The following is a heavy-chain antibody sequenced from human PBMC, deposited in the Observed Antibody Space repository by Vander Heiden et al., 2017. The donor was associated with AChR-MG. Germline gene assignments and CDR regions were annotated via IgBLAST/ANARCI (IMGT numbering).Heavy chain of an antibody. D-gene: IGHD3-22*01. V-gene: IGHV4-39*01. J-gene: IGHJ3*02. CDR1: GGFISNSDHY. CDR3: ARPITHYYEKAFHI. CDR2: IYYSGST. Sequence: QLQLQESGPGLVKPSETLSLTCTVSGGFISNSDHYWGWIRQPPGKGLEWIATIYYSGSTYYNPSLRGRVTISVDTSNNQFSLKLTSVTAADTAVYYCARPITHYYEKAFHIWGQGTMVTVSS.